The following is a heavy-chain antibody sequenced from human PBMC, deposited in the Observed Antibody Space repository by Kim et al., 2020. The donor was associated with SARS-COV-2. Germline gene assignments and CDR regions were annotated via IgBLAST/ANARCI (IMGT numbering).Heavy chain of an antibody. Sequence: SVEGRFTISRDKSKNKLDLQMNSRRAEDTAVYYCAKERGGSTALGYGMDVWGQGTTVTVSS. V-gene: IGHV3-33*03. CDR3: AKERGGSTALGYGMDV. D-gene: IGHD1-26*01. J-gene: IGHJ6*02.